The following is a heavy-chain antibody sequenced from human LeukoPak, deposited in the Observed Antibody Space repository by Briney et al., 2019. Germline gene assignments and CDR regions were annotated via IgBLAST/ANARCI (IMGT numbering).Heavy chain of an antibody. CDR1: GGSISSGGYY. D-gene: IGHD2-2*01. CDR2: IYHSGST. J-gene: IGHJ4*02. CDR3: ARGIVVWAPFDY. Sequence: SQTLSLTCTVSGGSISSGGYYWSWIRQPLGKGLEWIGYIYHSGSTYYNPSLKSRVTISVDRSKNQFSLKLSSVTAADTAAYYCARGIVVWAPFDYWGQGTLVTVSS. V-gene: IGHV4-30-2*01.